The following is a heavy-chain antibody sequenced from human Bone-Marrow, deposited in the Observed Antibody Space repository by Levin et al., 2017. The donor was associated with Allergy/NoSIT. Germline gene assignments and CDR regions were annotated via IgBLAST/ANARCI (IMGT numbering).Heavy chain of an antibody. CDR3: ASGQYYDFWSGYWNWFDP. CDR2: IYYSGST. Sequence: GSLRLSCTVSGGSVSSGSYYWSWIRQPPGKGLEWIGYIYYSGSTNYNPSLKSRVTISVDTSKNQFSLKLSSVTAADTAVYYCASGQYYDFWSGYWNWFDPWGQGTLVTVSS. D-gene: IGHD3-3*01. CDR1: GGSVSSGSYY. V-gene: IGHV4-61*01. J-gene: IGHJ5*02.